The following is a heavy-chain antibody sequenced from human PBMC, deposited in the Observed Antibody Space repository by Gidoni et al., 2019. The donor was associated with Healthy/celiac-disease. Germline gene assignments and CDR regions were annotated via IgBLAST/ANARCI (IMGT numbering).Heavy chain of an antibody. CDR3: ARQIAAADYYYYYGMDV. V-gene: IGHV4-59*01. J-gene: IGHJ6*02. CDR2: IYYSGST. CDR1: GGSNSSYY. D-gene: IGHD6-13*01. Sequence: QVQLQESGPGLVKPSETLSLTCTVSGGSNSSYYWSWIRQPPGKGLEWIGYIYYSGSTNYTPSLKSRVTISVDTSKNQFSLKLSSVTAADTAVYYCARQIAAADYYYYYGMDVWGQGTTVTVSS.